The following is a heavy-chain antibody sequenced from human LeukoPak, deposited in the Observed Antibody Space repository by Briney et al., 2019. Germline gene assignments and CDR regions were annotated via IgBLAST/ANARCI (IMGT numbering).Heavy chain of an antibody. D-gene: IGHD2-21*01. Sequence: GGSLRLSCAASGFTFDDYGMSWVRQAPGKGLEWVSVIYSGGSKYYADSVKGRFTTSRDNSKNTVYLQMNSLRAEDTAVYYCARSRGIPDAFDMWGLGTMVTVSS. CDR3: ARSRGIPDAFDM. J-gene: IGHJ3*02. CDR1: GFTFDDYG. V-gene: IGHV3-53*01. CDR2: IYSGGSK.